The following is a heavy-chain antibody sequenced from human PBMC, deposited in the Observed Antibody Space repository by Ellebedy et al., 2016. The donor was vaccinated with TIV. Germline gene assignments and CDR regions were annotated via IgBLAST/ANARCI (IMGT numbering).Heavy chain of an antibody. J-gene: IGHJ3*01. CDR1: GFTFSNYA. CDR3: ARDPVGVGPAFDV. V-gene: IGHV3-23*01. CDR2: ITESGGNT. D-gene: IGHD4-23*01. Sequence: GESLKISCAASGFTFSNYAMCWVRQAPGKGLEWVSSITESGGNTYYADSVKGRFTISRDNSKDTLFPQMNSLRAEDTAIYFCARDPVGVGPAFDVWGQGTMVTVSS.